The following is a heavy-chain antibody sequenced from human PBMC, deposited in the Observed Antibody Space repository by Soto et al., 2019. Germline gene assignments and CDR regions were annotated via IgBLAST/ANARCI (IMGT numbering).Heavy chain of an antibody. J-gene: IGHJ4*02. CDR2: INAGNVNT. Sequence: QVQLVQSGAEVKKPGASVKVSCKASGYTFTTYSFHWVRQAPGQGLEWMGWINAGNVNTKYSQKFQGRVSITRDTSADTAYMELSSLRSEDTAVYYCARDPGGYDYIWGSYTGHYFDYWGQGTLVTVSS. CDR3: ARDPGGYDYIWGSYTGHYFDY. CDR1: GYTFTTYS. V-gene: IGHV1-3*01. D-gene: IGHD3-16*01.